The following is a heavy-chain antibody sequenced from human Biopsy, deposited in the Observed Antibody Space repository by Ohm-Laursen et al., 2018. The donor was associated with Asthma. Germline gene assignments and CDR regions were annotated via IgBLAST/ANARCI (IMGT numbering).Heavy chain of an antibody. Sequence: GSLRLSCSASGFTFTDYWMHWVRQAPGKGLVWVSRINVEGTTTNYADSVKGRFTISRDNSKNTLSLQMNSLTAEDTAVYYCAREGVAGTHIEDWGQGTLVTVSS. CDR1: GFTFTDYW. J-gene: IGHJ4*02. CDR2: INVEGTTT. D-gene: IGHD6-19*01. CDR3: AREGVAGTHIED. V-gene: IGHV3-74*01.